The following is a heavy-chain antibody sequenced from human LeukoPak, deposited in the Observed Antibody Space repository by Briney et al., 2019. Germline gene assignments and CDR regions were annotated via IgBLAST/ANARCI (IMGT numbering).Heavy chain of an antibody. CDR1: GYTFTGYY. D-gene: IGHD5-24*01. CDR3: AIRRDGYLGY. J-gene: IGHJ4*02. Sequence: ASVKVSCKASGYTFTGYYMHWVRQAPGRGLEWMGRINPNSGGTNYAQKFQGRVTMTRDTPISTAYMELSRLRSDDTAVYYCAIRRDGYLGYWGQGTLVTVSS. V-gene: IGHV1-2*06. CDR2: INPNSGGT.